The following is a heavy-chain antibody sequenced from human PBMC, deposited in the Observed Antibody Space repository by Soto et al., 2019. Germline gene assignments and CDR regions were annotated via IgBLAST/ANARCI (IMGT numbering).Heavy chain of an antibody. J-gene: IGHJ4*02. CDR2: ISYDGSNK. CDR1: GFTFSSYA. Sequence: PGGSLRLSCAASGFTFSSYAMHWVRQAPGKGLEWVAVISYDGSNKYYADSVKGRFTISRDNSKNTLYLQMNSLRAEDTAVYYCARDQQRYCSSTSCSGNDYWGQGTLVTVSS. D-gene: IGHD2-2*01. V-gene: IGHV3-30-3*01. CDR3: ARDQQRYCSSTSCSGNDY.